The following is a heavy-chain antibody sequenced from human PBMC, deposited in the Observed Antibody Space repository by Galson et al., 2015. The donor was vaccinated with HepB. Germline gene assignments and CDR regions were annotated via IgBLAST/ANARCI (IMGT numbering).Heavy chain of an antibody. V-gene: IGHV3-53*01. CDR2: ISGGGST. Sequence: SLRLSCAASGFSVSGNYMNWVRQAPGKGLEWVSVISGGGSTSYADSVKGRFTISRDISKNRLYLQMDSLRADDTAVYYCARLGTGYWGQGTLVTVSS. CDR3: ARLGTGY. J-gene: IGHJ4*02. D-gene: IGHD7-27*01. CDR1: GFSVSGNY.